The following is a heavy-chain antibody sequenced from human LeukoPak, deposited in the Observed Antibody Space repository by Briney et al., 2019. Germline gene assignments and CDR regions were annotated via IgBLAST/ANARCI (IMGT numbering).Heavy chain of an antibody. CDR3: ARAFNYDSSGYYPRAFDI. Sequence: QTGGSLRLSCAASGFTFSSYSMNWVRQAPGKGLEWVSYISSSSSTIYYADSVKGRFTISTHNSKNTLYLQMNSLRAEDTAVYYCARAFNYDSSGYYPRAFDIWGQGTMVTVSS. J-gene: IGHJ3*02. V-gene: IGHV3-48*01. CDR2: ISSSSSTI. CDR1: GFTFSSYS. D-gene: IGHD3-22*01.